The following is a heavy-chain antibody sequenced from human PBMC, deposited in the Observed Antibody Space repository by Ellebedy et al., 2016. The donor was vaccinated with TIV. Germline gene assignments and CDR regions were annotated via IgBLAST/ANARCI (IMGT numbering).Heavy chain of an antibody. J-gene: IGHJ4*02. D-gene: IGHD1-1*01. CDR3: ARERGNTGDLHY. Sequence: GGSLRLXXAASGFTVSNTYMAWVRQAPGRGLEWVSLIFSGGDTHYADSVKGRFTISRDNSKNTLFVQMNSLRVEDTAVYYCARERGNTGDLHYWGQGTLVTVSS. CDR2: IFSGGDT. CDR1: GFTVSNTY. V-gene: IGHV3-53*05.